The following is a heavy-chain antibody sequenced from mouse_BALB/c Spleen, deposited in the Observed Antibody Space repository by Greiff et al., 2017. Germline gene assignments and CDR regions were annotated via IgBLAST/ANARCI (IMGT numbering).Heavy chain of an antibody. V-gene: IGHV14-1*02. CDR2: IDPENGNT. Sequence: VQLQQSGAELVRPGALVKLSCKASGFNIKVYYMHWVKQRPEQGLEWIGWIDPENGNTIYDPKFQGKASITADTSSNTAYLQLSSLTSEDTAVYYCARGYYGNYVGVDYWGQGTSVTVSS. CDR1: GFNIKVYY. D-gene: IGHD2-1*01. CDR3: ARGYYGNYVGVDY. J-gene: IGHJ4*01.